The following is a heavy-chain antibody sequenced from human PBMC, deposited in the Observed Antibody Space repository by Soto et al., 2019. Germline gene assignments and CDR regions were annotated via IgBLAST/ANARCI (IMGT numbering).Heavy chain of an antibody. D-gene: IGHD6-13*01. CDR1: GYTFFGYD. J-gene: IGHJ5*02. V-gene: IGHV1-18*03. Sequence: QVLLVQSGPEVKNPGASLNISCKTSGYTFFGYDMSWVRQAPGQGLEWMGWSSGSSGDTQYAQKFKGRVTLTSDISTSTVSMELRSLTSDDVATYYCARHRGPTTAENWFDPWGQGTLVIVSS. CDR3: ARHRGPTTAENWFDP. CDR2: SSGSSGDT.